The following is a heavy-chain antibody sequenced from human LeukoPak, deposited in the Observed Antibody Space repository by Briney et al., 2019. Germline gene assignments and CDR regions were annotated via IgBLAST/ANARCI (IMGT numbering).Heavy chain of an antibody. CDR2: MKPNSAHT. Sequence: GASVKVSCKASDYSFTNYGIIRVRQATGQGLEWMGWMKPNSAHTGYAQKFQGRVTMTRDTSISTAYMELSNLRSEDTAVYYCARGPPESSSSDYWGQGTPVTVSS. V-gene: IGHV1-8*02. CDR1: DYSFTNYG. CDR3: ARGPPESSSSDY. D-gene: IGHD6-13*01. J-gene: IGHJ4*02.